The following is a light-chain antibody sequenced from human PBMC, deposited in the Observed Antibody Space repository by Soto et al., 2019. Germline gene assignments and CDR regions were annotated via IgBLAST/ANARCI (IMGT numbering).Light chain of an antibody. Sequence: EIVLTQSPVTLSLSPGERATLSCRASQSVTSNYLARYQQQPGQAPRLLIYDASSRATGIPDRFSGSGSGTDFTLTISRLEPEDFAVYFCQQYGSSPPYSFGQGTKVDIK. J-gene: IGKJ2*03. CDR3: QQYGSSPPYS. CDR2: DAS. CDR1: QSVTSNY. V-gene: IGKV3-20*01.